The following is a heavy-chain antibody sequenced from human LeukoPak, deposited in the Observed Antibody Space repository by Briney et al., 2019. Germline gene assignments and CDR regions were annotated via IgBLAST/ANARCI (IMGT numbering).Heavy chain of an antibody. CDR2: IKPDGSEK. CDR1: GFTFSSHW. CDR3: ARERGDY. J-gene: IGHJ4*02. Sequence: GGSLRLSCAASGFTFSSHWLSWVRQAPGKGLEWVANIKPDGSEKYYVDSVKGRFTIFRDNAKSSLYLQMNSLRAEDTAVYYCARERGDYWGQGTLVTVSS. V-gene: IGHV3-7*05.